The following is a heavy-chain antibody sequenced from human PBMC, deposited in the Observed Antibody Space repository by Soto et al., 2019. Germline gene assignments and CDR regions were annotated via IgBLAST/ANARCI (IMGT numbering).Heavy chain of an antibody. V-gene: IGHV3-48*02. Sequence: GWSLRLSCASSGFTFSSYSMNWVRQAPGKGLEWVSSISSSSSVIYYADSVKGRITVSRDNAKNSLFLQMHSLRDDDTAVYYCARYVITPRAFDIWGQGTVVTVSS. CDR1: GFTFSSYS. CDR3: ARYVITPRAFDI. CDR2: ISSSSSVI. J-gene: IGHJ3*02. D-gene: IGHD1-20*01.